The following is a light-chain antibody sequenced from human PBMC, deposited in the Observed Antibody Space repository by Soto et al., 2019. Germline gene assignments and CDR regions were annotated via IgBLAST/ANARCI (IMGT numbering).Light chain of an antibody. J-gene: IGKJ1*01. CDR1: QSISSW. V-gene: IGKV1-5*03. Sequence: DILMTQSPSTLSASVGDRVTITCRASQSISSWLAWYQQKPGTAPKLLIYKASTLQTGVPSRFSGSGSGTEFTLTISSLQADDFATYYCQQYNDNWTFGQGTKVEIK. CDR2: KAS. CDR3: QQYNDNWT.